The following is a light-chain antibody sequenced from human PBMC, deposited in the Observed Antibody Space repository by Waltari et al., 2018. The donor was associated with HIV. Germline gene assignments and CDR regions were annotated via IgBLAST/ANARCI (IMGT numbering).Light chain of an antibody. V-gene: IGLV1-47*01. CDR3: AAWDDSMSGPHVV. J-gene: IGLJ2*01. CDR1: SSNIGSKY. CDR2: RNK. Sequence: QSVLTQPPSASGTPGQRVTISCSGSSSNIGSKYVYWYQQLPGTAPKLLIYRNKQRPSGVPDRFAGSKSGTSASLAISGLRSEDEADYYCAAWDDSMSGPHVVFGGGTKLTVL.